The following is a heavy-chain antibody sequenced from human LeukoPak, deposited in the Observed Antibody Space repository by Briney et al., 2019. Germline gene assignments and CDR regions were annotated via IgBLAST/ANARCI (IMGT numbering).Heavy chain of an antibody. J-gene: IGHJ4*01. V-gene: IGHV3-7*01. CDR1: GFTFTDYW. CDR3: ARYGTAAGLYFEL. CDR2: IRQDGSEK. D-gene: IGHD6-13*01. Sequence: PGGSLRLSCEVSGFTFTDYWMNWVRQAPGKGPEWVASIRQDGSEKTYVDSVKGRFTISRDNTKNSLSLQLNGLRAEDTAVYYCARYGTAAGLYFELWGQGTLVTVSS.